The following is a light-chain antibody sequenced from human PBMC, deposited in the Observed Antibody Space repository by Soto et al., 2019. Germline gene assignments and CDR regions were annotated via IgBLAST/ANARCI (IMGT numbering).Light chain of an antibody. Sequence: VLTQSPVTLSLSPGERATLSCRASQSFRGLLAWYQQKPGQAPRLLIYDAYNRATGIPPRFSGSGSGTDFPLTISSLEPEDSAVYYCQQRHMWHITFGQGTRLEIK. V-gene: IGKV3-11*01. CDR2: DAY. J-gene: IGKJ5*01. CDR1: QSFRGL. CDR3: QQRHMWHIT.